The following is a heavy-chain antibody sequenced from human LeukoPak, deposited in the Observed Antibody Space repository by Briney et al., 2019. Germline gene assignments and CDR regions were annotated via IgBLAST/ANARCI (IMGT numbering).Heavy chain of an antibody. CDR2: INPSGGST. CDR3: ARDKPARFRIQLWDVIDYGMDV. J-gene: IGHJ6*02. CDR1: GYTFTIYY. V-gene: IGHV1-46*01. Sequence: ASVKVSCKASGYTFTIYYMHWVRQAPGQGLEWVGIINPSGGSTSYAQKFQGRVTMTRDTSTSTVYMDLSSLRSDDTAVYYCARDKPARFRIQLWDVIDYGMDVWGQGTTVTVSS. D-gene: IGHD5-18*01.